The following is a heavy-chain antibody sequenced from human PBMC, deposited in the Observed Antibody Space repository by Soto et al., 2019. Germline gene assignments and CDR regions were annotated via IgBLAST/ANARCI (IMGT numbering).Heavy chain of an antibody. Sequence: QVQLVQSGAEVKKPGSSVKVSCKASGGTFSSYAISWVRQAPGKGLEWMGGIIPIFGTANYAQKFQGRVTITADKSTSTAYMELSSLRSEDTAVYYCARVYGSGITGPYYYGMDVWGQGTTVTVSS. D-gene: IGHD3-10*01. CDR1: GGTFSSYA. CDR3: ARVYGSGITGPYYYGMDV. J-gene: IGHJ6*02. V-gene: IGHV1-69*06. CDR2: IIPIFGTA.